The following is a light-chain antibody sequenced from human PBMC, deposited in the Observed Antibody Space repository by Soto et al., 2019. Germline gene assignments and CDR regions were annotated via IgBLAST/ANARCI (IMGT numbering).Light chain of an antibody. CDR3: QQYNNWPPPWT. J-gene: IGKJ1*01. Sequence: EIVMRQSPATLSVSPGERATLFCRASQSVSSNLAWYQQKPGQAPRLLIYDASTRATGIPARFSGSGSGTEFTLTISSLQSEDFAVYYCQQYNNWPPPWTFGQGTKVEIK. CDR1: QSVSSN. V-gene: IGKV3-15*01. CDR2: DAS.